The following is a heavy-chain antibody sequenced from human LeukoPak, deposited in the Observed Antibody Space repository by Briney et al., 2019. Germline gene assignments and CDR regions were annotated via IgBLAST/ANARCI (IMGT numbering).Heavy chain of an antibody. V-gene: IGHV4-34*01. CDR3: ARVRNLRNWFDP. CDR2: INHSGST. J-gene: IGHJ5*02. CDR1: GGSFSGYY. Sequence: PETLSLTCAVYGGSFSGYYWSWIRQPPGKGLEWIGEINHSGSTNYNPSLKSRVTISVDTSKNQFSLKLSSVTAADTAVYYCARVRNLRNWFDPRGPGNPGHRLL.